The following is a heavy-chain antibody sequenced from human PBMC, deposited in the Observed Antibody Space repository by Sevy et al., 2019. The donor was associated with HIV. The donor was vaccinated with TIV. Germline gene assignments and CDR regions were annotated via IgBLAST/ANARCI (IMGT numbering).Heavy chain of an antibody. CDR3: TRGLVPAAPEY. Sequence: GGSLRLSCTTSGFSFGTYAMIWFRQAPGKGLEWVGFITTKPHGGTTEYAASVKGRFTISRDDSKSIAYLQMNSLKTEDTAVYYCTRGLVPAAPEYWGQGTLVTVSS. CDR2: ITTKPHGGTT. CDR1: GFSFGTYA. D-gene: IGHD2-2*01. V-gene: IGHV3-49*03. J-gene: IGHJ4*02.